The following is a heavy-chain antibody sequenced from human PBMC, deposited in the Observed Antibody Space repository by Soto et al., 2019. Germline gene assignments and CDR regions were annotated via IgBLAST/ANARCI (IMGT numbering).Heavy chain of an antibody. CDR3: ARAWEHRYCDY. CDR1: GGSVSSTCYY. D-gene: IGHD1-26*01. V-gene: IGHV4-61*01. CDR2: IHYSGSN. J-gene: IGHJ4*02. Sequence: SETLSLTCTVSGGSVSSTCYYWTWIRQPPGMGLEWIGYIHYSGSNNYTPSLQSPVTISVAKSKNHFSLELTSVTAADTAVYYCARAWEHRYCDYWGQGALVTVSS.